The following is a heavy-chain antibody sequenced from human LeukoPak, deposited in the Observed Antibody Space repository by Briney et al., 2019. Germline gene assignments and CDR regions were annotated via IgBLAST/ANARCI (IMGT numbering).Heavy chain of an antibody. D-gene: IGHD4-17*01. CDR1: GFTFSTSG. V-gene: IGHV3-48*04. CDR3: ARVGARQVLEY. Sequence: GGSLRLSCTGSGFTFSTSGMNWVRQAPGRGLDWISYISSSSDTIVYADSVKGRFTSSRDNAKNSLYLQMNSLRVEDTAVYYCARVGARQVLEYWGQGTLVTVSS. J-gene: IGHJ4*02. CDR2: ISSSSDTI.